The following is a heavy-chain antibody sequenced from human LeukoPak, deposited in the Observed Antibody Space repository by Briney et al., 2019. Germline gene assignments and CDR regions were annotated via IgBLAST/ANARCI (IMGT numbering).Heavy chain of an antibody. Sequence: PSETLSLTCAVYGGSFSGYYWSWIRQPPGKGLEWIGEINHSGSTNYNPSLKSRVTISVDTSKNQFSLKLSSETAADTAVYYCARVRVPPYDYVWGSYRYFDYWGQGTLVTVSS. CDR1: GGSFSGYY. V-gene: IGHV4-34*01. J-gene: IGHJ4*02. D-gene: IGHD3-16*02. CDR3: ARVRVPPYDYVWGSYRYFDY. CDR2: INHSGST.